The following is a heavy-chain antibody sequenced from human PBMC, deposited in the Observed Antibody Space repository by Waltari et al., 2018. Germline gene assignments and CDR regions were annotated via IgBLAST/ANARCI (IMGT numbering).Heavy chain of an antibody. CDR2: IYSSGRT. J-gene: IGHJ4*02. CDR1: GGSISSGDSY. V-gene: IGHV4-30-4*08. Sequence: QEQLQESGPGLAKPSQTPSLTCTVYGGSISSGDSYGRWINQATGKGLAWMGYIYSSGRTYYNPSLKSRVTISVDTSKNQFSLKLSSVTAADTAVYYCAGGVLICSSTSCLRGVDYWGQGTLVTVSS. CDR3: AGGVLICSSTSCLRGVDY. D-gene: IGHD2-2*01.